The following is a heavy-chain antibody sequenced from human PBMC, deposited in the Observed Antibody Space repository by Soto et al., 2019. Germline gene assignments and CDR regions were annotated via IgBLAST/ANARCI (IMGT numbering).Heavy chain of an antibody. CDR1: GYTFTSYG. CDR3: ARVGGGGGLYGDYEGEYFQH. V-gene: IGHV1-18*01. D-gene: IGHD4-17*01. CDR2: ISAYNGNT. Sequence: QVQLVQSGAEVKKPGASVKVSCKASGYTFTSYGISWVRQAPGQGLEWMGWISAYNGNTNYAQKLQGRVTMATDTPTSTAYMGLGGLGSDDTAVYYCARVGGGGGLYGDYEGEYFQHWGQGTLVTVSS. J-gene: IGHJ1*01.